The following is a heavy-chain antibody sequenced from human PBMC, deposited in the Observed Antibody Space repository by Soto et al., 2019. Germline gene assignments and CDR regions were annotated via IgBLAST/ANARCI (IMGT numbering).Heavy chain of an antibody. Sequence: QVQLVQSGAEVKKPGASVKVSCKASGYTFTSYGISWVRQAPGQGLEWMGWISAYNGNTNYAQKLQGRVTMTTDTSTSTAYMELRSLRSDDTAVYYCARLEGRFGELESGGPGWFDPWGQGTLDTVSS. CDR3: ARLEGRFGELESGGPGWFDP. CDR1: GYTFTSYG. D-gene: IGHD3-10*01. J-gene: IGHJ5*02. CDR2: ISAYNGNT. V-gene: IGHV1-18*01.